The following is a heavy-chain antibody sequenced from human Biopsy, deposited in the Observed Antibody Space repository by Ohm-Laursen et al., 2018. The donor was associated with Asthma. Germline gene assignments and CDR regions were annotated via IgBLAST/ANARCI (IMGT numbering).Heavy chain of an antibody. V-gene: IGHV3-48*02. J-gene: IGHJ6*02. D-gene: IGHD3-3*01. CDR1: GFTFSSYS. CDR3: ARMITIFGVVSRGMDV. Sequence: RLSCAASGFTFSSYSMNWVRQAPGKGLEWVSYISSSSSTIYYADSVKGRFTISRDNAKNSLYLQMNSLRDEDTAVYYCARMITIFGVVSRGMDVWGQGTTVTVSS. CDR2: ISSSSSTI.